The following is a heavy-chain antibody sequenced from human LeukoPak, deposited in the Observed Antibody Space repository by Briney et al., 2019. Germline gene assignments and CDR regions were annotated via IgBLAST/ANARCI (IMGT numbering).Heavy chain of an antibody. CDR1: GGSISSGGYY. J-gene: IGHJ4*02. CDR2: IYYSGST. D-gene: IGHD5-12*01. V-gene: IGHV4-31*03. CDR3: ARVVRGDSGYDGGGSFDY. Sequence: PSETLSLTCTVSGGSISSGGYYWSWIRQHPGKGLEWIGYIYYSGSTYYNPSLKSRVTISVDTSKNQFSLKLSSVTAADTAVYYCARVVRGDSGYDGGGSFDYWGQGTLVTDSS.